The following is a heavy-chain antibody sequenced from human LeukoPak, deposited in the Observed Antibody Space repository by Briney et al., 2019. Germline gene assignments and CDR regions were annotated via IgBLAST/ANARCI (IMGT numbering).Heavy chain of an antibody. CDR3: ASLWAGYSYGSGY. CDR2: INSDGSTT. J-gene: IGHJ4*02. D-gene: IGHD5-18*01. Sequence: GGSLRLSCAASGFTFSSNWMHWVGQAPGKGLVWVSRINSDGSTTSYADSVKGRFTISRDNAKNTVYLQMNSLRAEDTAVYYCASLWAGYSYGSGYWGQGTLVTVSS. V-gene: IGHV3-74*01. CDR1: GFTFSSNW.